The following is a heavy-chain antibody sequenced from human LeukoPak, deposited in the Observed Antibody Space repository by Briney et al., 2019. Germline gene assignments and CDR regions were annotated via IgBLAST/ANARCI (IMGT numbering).Heavy chain of an antibody. J-gene: IGHJ4*02. D-gene: IGHD3-16*02. V-gene: IGHV3-48*03. CDR2: IGGSGETT. CDR3: AKVALNHYVWGSDRSPLGY. CDR1: GFTFNDYE. Sequence: GGSLRLSCVASGFTFNDYEMNWVRQAPGKGLEWISYIGGSGETTYYADSVKGRFTISRDNSKNTLFLQVNSLRAEDTAIYYCAKVALNHYVWGSDRSPLGYWGQGTLVTVSS.